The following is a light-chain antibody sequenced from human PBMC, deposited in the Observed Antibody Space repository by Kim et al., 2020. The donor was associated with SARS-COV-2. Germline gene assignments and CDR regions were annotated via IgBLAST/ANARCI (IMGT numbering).Light chain of an antibody. V-gene: IGLV3-1*01. Sequence: SYELTQPPSASVSPGQTVSITCSGDKLGDKYACWYQQQPGQCPALVIYQDSKRHSGIPERFPGSNSGNTATLTISGTQPLAEADYYCQAWDSSTYVFGAG. CDR1: KLGDKY. CDR3: QAWDSSTYV. CDR2: QDS. J-gene: IGLJ1*01.